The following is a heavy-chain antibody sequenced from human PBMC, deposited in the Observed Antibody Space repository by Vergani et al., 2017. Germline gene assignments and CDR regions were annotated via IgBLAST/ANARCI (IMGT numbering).Heavy chain of an antibody. CDR3: ARGGDFWSGKDAFNI. Sequence: QVQLPESGPGLVKPSETLSLTCTVSGGSISSYYWSWIRQPPGKGLEWIGYIYYSGSTNYNPSLKSRVTISVDTSKNQFSLKLSSVTAADTAVYYCARGGDFWSGKDAFNIWGQGTMVTVSS. CDR1: GGSISSYY. V-gene: IGHV4-59*01. J-gene: IGHJ3*02. CDR2: IYYSGST. D-gene: IGHD3-3*01.